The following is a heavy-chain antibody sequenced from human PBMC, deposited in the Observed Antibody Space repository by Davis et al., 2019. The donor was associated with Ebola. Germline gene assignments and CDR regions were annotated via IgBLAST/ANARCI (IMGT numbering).Heavy chain of an antibody. CDR1: GFTFSSYG. D-gene: IGHD4-23*01. V-gene: IGHV3-33*01. CDR2: IWYDGSNK. J-gene: IGHJ4*02. Sequence: GGSLRLSCAASGFTFSSYGMHWVRQAPGKGLEWVAVIWYDGSNKYYADSVKGRFTISRDNSKNTLYLQMNSLKTEDTAVYYCTSFVVTDDYWGQGTLVTVSS. CDR3: TSFVVTDDY.